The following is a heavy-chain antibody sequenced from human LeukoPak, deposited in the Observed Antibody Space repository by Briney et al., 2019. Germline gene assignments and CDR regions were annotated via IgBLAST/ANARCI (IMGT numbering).Heavy chain of an antibody. J-gene: IGHJ4*02. CDR1: GFTFDDYA. CDR3: ARDGWSPDY. V-gene: IGHV3-9*01. CDR2: ISWNSGGI. Sequence: GGSLRLSCAASGFTFDDYAMHWVRQAPGKGLEWVSGISWNSGGIGYADSVKGRFTISRDNAKNSLYLQMNSLRAEDTAVYYCARDGWSPDYWGQGTLVTVSS.